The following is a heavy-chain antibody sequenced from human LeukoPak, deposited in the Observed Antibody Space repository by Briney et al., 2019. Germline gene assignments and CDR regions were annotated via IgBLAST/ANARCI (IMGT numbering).Heavy chain of an antibody. CDR1: GFTFSTYS. J-gene: IGHJ4*02. CDR3: ARSKYYYDSSGPGDY. D-gene: IGHD3-22*01. V-gene: IGHV3-21*01. Sequence: SGRSLRLSCAASGFTFSTYSMNWVRQAPRKGLEWVSSISSSSTSIYYADSVKGRFTISRDNAKNSLYLQMNSLRAEDTAVYYCARSKYYYDSSGPGDYWGQGTLVTVSS. CDR2: ISSSSTSI.